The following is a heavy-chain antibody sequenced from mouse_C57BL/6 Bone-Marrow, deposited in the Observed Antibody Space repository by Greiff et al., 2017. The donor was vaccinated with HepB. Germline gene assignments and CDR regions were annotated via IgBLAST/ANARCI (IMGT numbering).Heavy chain of an antibody. CDR3: ARRNYGSSYWFAY. CDR1: GFNIKNTY. J-gene: IGHJ3*01. Sequence: EVMLVESVAELVRPGASVKLSCTASGFNIKNTYMHWVKQRPEQGLEWIGRIDPANGNTKYAPKFQGKATITADTSSNTAYLQLSSLTSEDTAIYYCARRNYGSSYWFAYWGQGTLVTVSA. V-gene: IGHV14-3*01. CDR2: IDPANGNT. D-gene: IGHD1-1*01.